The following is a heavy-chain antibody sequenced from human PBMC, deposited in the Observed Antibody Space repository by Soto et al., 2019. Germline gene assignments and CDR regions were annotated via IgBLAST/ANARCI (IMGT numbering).Heavy chain of an antibody. CDR2: IYHSGST. J-gene: IGHJ6*02. V-gene: IGHV4-4*02. Sequence: SETLSHTCAVSGGSISSSNWWSWVRQPPGKGLEWIGEIYHSGSTNYNPSLKRRVTISVDKSKNQFSLKLSSVTAADTAVYYCARVSGSYYYGMDVWGQGTTVTVSS. CDR1: GGSISSSNW. D-gene: IGHD3-10*01. CDR3: ARVSGSYYYGMDV.